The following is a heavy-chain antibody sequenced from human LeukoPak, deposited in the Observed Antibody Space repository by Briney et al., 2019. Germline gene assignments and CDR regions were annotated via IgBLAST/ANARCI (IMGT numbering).Heavy chain of an antibody. V-gene: IGHV1-69*13. Sequence: SVKVSCKASGGTFSSYAISWVRQAPGQGLEWMGGIIPIFGTANYAQKFQGRVTITADESTSTAYMELSSLRSEDTAVYYCARLGAGYCSSTSCQSYYYYYGMDVWAKGPRSPSP. D-gene: IGHD2-2*01. CDR1: GGTFSSYA. J-gene: IGHJ6*02. CDR2: IIPIFGTA. CDR3: ARLGAGYCSSTSCQSYYYYYGMDV.